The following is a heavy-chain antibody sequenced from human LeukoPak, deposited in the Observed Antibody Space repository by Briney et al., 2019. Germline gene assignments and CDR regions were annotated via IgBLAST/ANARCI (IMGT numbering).Heavy chain of an antibody. Sequence: SETLSLTCTVSGGSISSYYWSWIQQPPGKGLEWIGYIYYSGSTNYNPSLKSRVTISVDTSKNQFSLKLSSVTAADTAVYYCARDRHSSSPYNWFDPWGQGTLVTVSS. J-gene: IGHJ5*02. CDR1: GGSISSYY. CDR2: IYYSGST. V-gene: IGHV4-59*01. CDR3: ARDRHSSSPYNWFDP. D-gene: IGHD6-6*01.